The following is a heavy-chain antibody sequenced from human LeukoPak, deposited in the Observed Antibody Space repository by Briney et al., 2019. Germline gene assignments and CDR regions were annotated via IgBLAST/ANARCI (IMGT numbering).Heavy chain of an antibody. CDR3: ARGSGSYPIDY. CDR2: IYYIGDT. V-gene: IGHV4-39*07. D-gene: IGHD1-26*01. CDR1: GASISTSRDY. Sequence: SETLSLTCTVSGASISTSRDYWGWIRQPPGKGLEWIGSIYYIGDTYCNPSLKSRVTMSLDMSKNQFSLKLNSVTAADTAVYYCARGSGSYPIDYWGQGTLVTVSS. J-gene: IGHJ4*02.